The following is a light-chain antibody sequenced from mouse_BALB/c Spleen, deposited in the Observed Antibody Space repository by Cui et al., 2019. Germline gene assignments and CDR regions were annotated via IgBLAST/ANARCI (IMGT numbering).Light chain of an antibody. CDR3: QQLNSTPLT. CDR1: QTIGTW. V-gene: IGKV12-98*01. J-gene: IGKJ5*01. Sequence: EIQMTQSPASQSASLGESVTITCLASQTIGTWLAWYQQKPGTSPQLLIYAATSLADGVPSRFSGSGSGTKFSFKISSLQAEDFVSYYCQQLNSTPLTFGAGTKLELK. CDR2: AAT.